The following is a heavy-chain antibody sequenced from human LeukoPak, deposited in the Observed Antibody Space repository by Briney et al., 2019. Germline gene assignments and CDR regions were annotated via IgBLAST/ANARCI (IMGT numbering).Heavy chain of an antibody. J-gene: IGHJ4*02. CDR3: ATDKGYHYY. V-gene: IGHV4-59*01. D-gene: IGHD5-12*01. Sequence: SETLSLTCTVSGGSISTYYWTWIRQPPGKELEWIGYIDYSGSTNYNPSLKSRVTMSIDTSKNQFSLKLNSVTAADTAVYYCATDKGYHYYWGQGTLVTVSS. CDR2: IDYSGST. CDR1: GGSISTYY.